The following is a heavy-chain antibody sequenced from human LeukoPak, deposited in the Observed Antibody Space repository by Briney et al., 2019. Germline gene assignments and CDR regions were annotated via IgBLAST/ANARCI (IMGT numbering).Heavy chain of an antibody. CDR1: GYTFTSYG. Sequence: ASVKVSCKASGYTFTSYGISWVRQAPGQGLEWMGWISAYNGNTNYAQKLQGRVTITADESTSTAYMELSSLRSEDTAVYYCARRGIKTMSSGHTNAFDIWGQGTMVTVSS. CDR3: ARRGIKTMSSGHTNAFDI. J-gene: IGHJ3*02. V-gene: IGHV1-18*01. CDR2: ISAYNGNT. D-gene: IGHD3-22*01.